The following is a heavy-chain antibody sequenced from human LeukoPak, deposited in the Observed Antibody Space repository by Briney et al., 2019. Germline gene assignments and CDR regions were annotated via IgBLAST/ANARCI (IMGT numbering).Heavy chain of an antibody. V-gene: IGHV4-39*07. D-gene: IGHD5-12*01. CDR2: IYYSWST. CDR3: ATHVYSGYDDRGSFDY. Sequence: AEDLFLTCTVSRGSIISYCWGWIRQPPGKGLEGIGSIYYSWSTYYNPSLKTRVNILVDTSKNQLFLKLSPVTAADTAVYYCATHVYSGYDDRGSFDYWGQGPLVTVSS. J-gene: IGHJ4*02. CDR1: RGSIISYC.